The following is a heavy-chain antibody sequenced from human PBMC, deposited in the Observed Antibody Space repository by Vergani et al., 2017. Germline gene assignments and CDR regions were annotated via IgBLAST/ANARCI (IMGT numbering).Heavy chain of an antibody. Sequence: QVQLVQSGAEVKKPGSSVKVSCKASGGTFSSYTISWVRQAPGQGLEWMGGIIPIMGTAKYAQKFQGRVTISADESTSTAYMELNSLRSEDTAVYYCARGDYGILTGYRYWGQGTLVTVSA. J-gene: IGHJ4*02. CDR1: GGTFSSYT. V-gene: IGHV1-69*01. CDR2: IIPIMGTA. D-gene: IGHD3-9*01. CDR3: ARGDYGILTGYRY.